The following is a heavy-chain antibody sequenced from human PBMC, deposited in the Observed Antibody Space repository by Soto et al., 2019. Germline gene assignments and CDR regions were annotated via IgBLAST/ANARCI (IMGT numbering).Heavy chain of an antibody. CDR3: ARGPSLTGTYYFDY. CDR1: VFTFDDYA. J-gene: IGHJ4*01. CDR2: ISSSSSYI. D-gene: IGHD1-20*01. V-gene: IGHV3-21*01. Sequence: GGALRVSCSASVFTFDDYAMHCRPQPRLKGLDWVSSISSSSSYIYYADSVYYADSVKGRFTISRDNAKNSLYLQMNSLRVEDTAVYYCARGPSLTGTYYFDYWGHGTLVTVSS.